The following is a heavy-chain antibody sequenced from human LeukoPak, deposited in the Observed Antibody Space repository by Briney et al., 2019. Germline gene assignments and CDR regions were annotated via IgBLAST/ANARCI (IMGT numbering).Heavy chain of an antibody. CDR3: ARGAMAFDY. V-gene: IGHV4-34*01. CDR2: INHSGST. Sequence: SETLSLTCAVYGGSFSGYYWSWIRQPPGKGLEWIGEINHSGSTNYNPSLKSRVTISVDTSKNQFSLKLSSVTAADTAVYYCARGAMAFDYWGQGTLVTVSS. D-gene: IGHD5-18*01. CDR1: GGSFSGYY. J-gene: IGHJ4*02.